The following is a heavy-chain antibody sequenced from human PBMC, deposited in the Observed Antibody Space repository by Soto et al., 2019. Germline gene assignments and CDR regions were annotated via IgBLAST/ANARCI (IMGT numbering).Heavy chain of an antibody. V-gene: IGHV3-53*01. Sequence: GGSLRLSCAASGFTVSSNYMSWVRQAPGKGLEWVSVIYSGGSTYYADSVKGRFTISRDNSKNTLYLQMNSLRAEDTAVYYCARGSGSGSWNTRGAFDIWGQGTMVTVSS. CDR2: IYSGGST. CDR3: ARGSGSGSWNTRGAFDI. J-gene: IGHJ3*02. D-gene: IGHD3-10*01. CDR1: GFTVSSNY.